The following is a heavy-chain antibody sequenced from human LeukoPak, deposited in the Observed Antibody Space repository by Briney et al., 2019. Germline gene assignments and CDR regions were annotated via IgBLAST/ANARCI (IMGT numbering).Heavy chain of an antibody. D-gene: IGHD6-13*01. CDR1: GFTFSNFG. Sequence: PGGSLRLSCAASGFTFSNFGMNWARQAPGKGLEWVSSITSSSSYISYADSLRGRFTISRDNAKNSLYLQMNSLRAEDTAVYYCARLGVAAVGTSGCFDYWGQGTLVTVSS. CDR2: ITSSSSYI. CDR3: ARLGVAAVGTSGCFDY. V-gene: IGHV3-21*01. J-gene: IGHJ4*02.